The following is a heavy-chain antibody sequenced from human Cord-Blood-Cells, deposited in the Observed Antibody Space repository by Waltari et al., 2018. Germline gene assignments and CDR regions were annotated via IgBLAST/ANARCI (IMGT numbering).Heavy chain of an antibody. CDR2: NYSGGST. CDR3: AREFYSGSYYFDY. Sequence: EVQLVESGGGLIQPGGSLRLSCAASGFTVSSNYMSWVRQAPGKGLEWVAVNYSGGSTYYADSVKGRFTISRDNSKNTLYLQMNSLRAEDTAVYYCAREFYSGSYYFDYWGQGTLVTVSS. V-gene: IGHV3-53*01. CDR1: GFTVSSNY. D-gene: IGHD1-26*01. J-gene: IGHJ4*02.